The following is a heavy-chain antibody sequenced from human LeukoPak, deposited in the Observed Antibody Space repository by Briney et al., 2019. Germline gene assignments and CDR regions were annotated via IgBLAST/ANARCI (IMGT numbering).Heavy chain of an antibody. J-gene: IGHJ4*02. CDR2: IIPIFGTA. Sequence: ASVKVSSKASGGTFSSYALSWVRQAPRQGLEWMGGIIPIFGTANYAQQFQGRVTITTDESTSTAYMELSSLRSEDTAVYYCARGLGANSYWGQGTLVTVSS. D-gene: IGHD1-26*01. V-gene: IGHV1-69*05. CDR1: GGTFSSYA. CDR3: ARGLGANSY.